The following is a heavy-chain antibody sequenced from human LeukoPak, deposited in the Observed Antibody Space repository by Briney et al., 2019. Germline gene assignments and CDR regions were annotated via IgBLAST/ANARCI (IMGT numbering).Heavy chain of an antibody. CDR1: GDSVSSKSVA. V-gene: IGHV6-1*01. Sequence: SQTLPHTLAISGDSVSSKSVAWNWIRQSPSRGLEWLGRTFFRSKWKNDYALSVKSRITINPDTSKNQFSLQLKSVTPEDTAVYYCVIFSYGDYTDWGQGTLVTVS. CDR3: VIFSYGDYTD. D-gene: IGHD4-17*01. CDR2: TFFRSKWKN. J-gene: IGHJ4*02.